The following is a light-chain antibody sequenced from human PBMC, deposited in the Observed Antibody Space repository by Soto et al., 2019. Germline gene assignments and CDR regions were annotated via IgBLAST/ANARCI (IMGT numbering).Light chain of an antibody. CDR1: QPISSN. Sequence: DFQRTQAPASLSAPVVDRVTITRPARQPISSNLNWYQQKQGKAPKLLIYSTSTLQSGVPSGFSGSRSGTNFSLTISSLQPDDFATDYCQHLKSFPSTFGQGTRLEIK. CDR3: QHLKSFPST. CDR2: STS. J-gene: IGKJ5*01. V-gene: IGKV1-39*01.